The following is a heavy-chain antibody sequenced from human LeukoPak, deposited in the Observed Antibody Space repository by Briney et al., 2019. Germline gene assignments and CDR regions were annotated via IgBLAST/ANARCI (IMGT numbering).Heavy chain of an antibody. V-gene: IGHV1-69*13. D-gene: IGHD3-22*01. Sequence: GASVKVSCKASGGTFISYAISWVRQAPGQGLEWMGGIIPIFGTANYAQKFQGGVTITADESTSTAYMELSSLRSEDTAVYYCARSYYDSSGYFPPFDYWGQGTLVTVSS. CDR2: IIPIFGTA. CDR3: ARSYYDSSGYFPPFDY. J-gene: IGHJ4*02. CDR1: GGTFISYA.